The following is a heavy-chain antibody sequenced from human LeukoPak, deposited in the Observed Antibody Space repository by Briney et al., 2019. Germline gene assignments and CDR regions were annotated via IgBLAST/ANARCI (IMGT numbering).Heavy chain of an antibody. Sequence: ASGKVSCSASGYTFTGYYIHMVRLAPGQGLEWMGWINPNSGGTNYAQKFQGRVTMTRDTSISTAYMELSRLRSDDTAVYYCARAVRWERALDPWGQGTLVTVSS. D-gene: IGHD1-26*01. V-gene: IGHV1-2*02. CDR1: GYTFTGYY. CDR2: INPNSGGT. J-gene: IGHJ5*02. CDR3: ARAVRWERALDP.